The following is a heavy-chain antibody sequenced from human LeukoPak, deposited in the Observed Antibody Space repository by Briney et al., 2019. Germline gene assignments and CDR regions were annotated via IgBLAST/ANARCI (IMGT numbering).Heavy chain of an antibody. Sequence: SETLSLTCTVSGGSISSYYWSWIRQPPGKGLEWIEYIYYSGSTNYNPSLKSRVTISVDTSKNQFSLKLSSVTAADTAVYYCARMRYCSGGSCYSIDYWGQGTLVTVSS. D-gene: IGHD2-15*01. CDR1: GGSISSYY. J-gene: IGHJ4*02. CDR3: ARMRYCSGGSCYSIDY. V-gene: IGHV4-59*08. CDR2: IYYSGST.